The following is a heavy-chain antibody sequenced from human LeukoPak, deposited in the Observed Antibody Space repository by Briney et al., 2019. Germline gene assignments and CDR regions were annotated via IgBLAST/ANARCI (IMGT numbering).Heavy chain of an antibody. CDR2: IWYDGSNK. V-gene: IGHV3-33*01. J-gene: IGHJ6*02. CDR1: GFTFSSYG. CDR3: ARDGNIAVAGLYYYYGMDV. Sequence: GGSLRLSCAASGFTFSSYGMHWVRQAPGKGLEWVAVIWYDGSNKYYADSVKGRFTISRDNSKNTLYLQVNSLRAEDTAVYYCARDGNIAVAGLYYYYGMDVWGQGTTVTVSS. D-gene: IGHD6-19*01.